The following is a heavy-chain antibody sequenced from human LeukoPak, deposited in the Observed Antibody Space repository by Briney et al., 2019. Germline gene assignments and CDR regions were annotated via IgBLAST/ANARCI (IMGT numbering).Heavy chain of an antibody. Sequence: GGSLRLSCAASGFTFSTYWMSWVRQAPGKGLEWVASIKQDGSEKYYVDSVKGRFTISRDNAKNSLYLQMNSLRAEDTAVYYCARVEGYSYGYFDYWGQGTLVTVSS. CDR1: GFTFSTYW. D-gene: IGHD5-18*01. CDR2: IKQDGSEK. J-gene: IGHJ4*02. V-gene: IGHV3-7*03. CDR3: ARVEGYSYGYFDY.